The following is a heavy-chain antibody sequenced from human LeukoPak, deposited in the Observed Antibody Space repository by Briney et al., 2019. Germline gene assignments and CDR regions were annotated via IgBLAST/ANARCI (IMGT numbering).Heavy chain of an antibody. V-gene: IGHV1-18*01. Sequence: GASVKVSCKASGYTFTSYGISWVRQAPGQGFEWMGWISAYNGNTNYAQKLQGRVTMTTDTSTSTAYMELRSLRSDDTAVYYCARLGDSSGYYFGSGAFDIWGQGTMVTVSS. CDR2: ISAYNGNT. D-gene: IGHD3-22*01. CDR1: GYTFTSYG. CDR3: ARLGDSSGYYFGSGAFDI. J-gene: IGHJ3*02.